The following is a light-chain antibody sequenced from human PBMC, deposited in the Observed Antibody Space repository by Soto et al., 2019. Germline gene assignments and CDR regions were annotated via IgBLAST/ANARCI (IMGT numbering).Light chain of an antibody. Sequence: EIVLTQSPGTLSLSPGKRATLSCRASQSVSSSYLAWYQQKPGQTPRLLIHGVSSRATGIPDRFSGSGSGTDFTLTISRLEPEDFAVYYCHQYGMSPWTFGQGTKVDIK. V-gene: IGKV3-20*01. CDR3: HQYGMSPWT. CDR1: QSVSSSY. CDR2: GVS. J-gene: IGKJ1*01.